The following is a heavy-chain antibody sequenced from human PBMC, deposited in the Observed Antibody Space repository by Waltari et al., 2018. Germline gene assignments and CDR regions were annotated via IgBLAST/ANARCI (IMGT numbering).Heavy chain of an antibody. CDR2: IYYSGST. J-gene: IGHJ4*02. CDR1: GGSISSYY. Sequence: QVQLQESGPGLVKPSETLSLTCTVSGGSISSYYWSWIRQPPGKGLEWIGYIYYSGSTNYTPSLKSRVTISVDTSKNQFSLKLSSVTAADTAVYYCARYSRDGYNSYFDYWGQGTLVTVSS. CDR3: ARYSRDGYNSYFDY. D-gene: IGHD5-12*01. V-gene: IGHV4-59*01.